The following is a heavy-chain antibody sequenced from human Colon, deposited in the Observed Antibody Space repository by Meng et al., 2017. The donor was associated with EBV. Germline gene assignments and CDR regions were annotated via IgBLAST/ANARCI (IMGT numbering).Heavy chain of an antibody. CDR2: VYHDGST. D-gene: IGHD4-17*01. CDR1: GGSITSDNDW. V-gene: IGHV4-4*02. Sequence: QVQLQESGPGLVAPSGTLSLTCAVSGGSITSDNDWWSWVRQPPGKALEWLGEVYHDGSTNYSPSVQSRVTISMDKSKNQFSLKLTSVNAADTAVYYCAREDDYGDYVAYWGQGILVTVSS. J-gene: IGHJ4*02. CDR3: AREDDYGDYVAY.